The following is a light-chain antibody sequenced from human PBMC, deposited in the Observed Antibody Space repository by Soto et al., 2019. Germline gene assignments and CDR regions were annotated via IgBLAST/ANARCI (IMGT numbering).Light chain of an antibody. CDR3: QTYDDVPL. CDR2: YAS. CDR1: QDITNH. Sequence: DIQMTQSPSSLSASVGDTVTITCQASQDITNHLNWYQQKPGKAPNLLIYYASHLETGVPSRFSGSGSGTYFTLTISSLQPEDIATYYCQTYDDVPLFGHGTKVDF. V-gene: IGKV1-33*01. J-gene: IGKJ3*01.